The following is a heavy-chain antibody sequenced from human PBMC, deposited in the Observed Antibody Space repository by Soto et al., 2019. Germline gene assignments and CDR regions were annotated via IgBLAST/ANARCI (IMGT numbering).Heavy chain of an antibody. Sequence: QVQLVQSGAEVQKPGSSVNVSCRASGDTPSTYAISWVRQAPGQGLEWMGGIIPILGTPNYAQRFQGRITISADTSTRTTYMELNSVTYDDTAVFYCAIGGLDIDSWGQGTLVIVSS. D-gene: IGHD3-16*01. J-gene: IGHJ4*02. CDR1: GDTPSTYA. CDR3: AIGGLDIDS. CDR2: IIPILGTP. V-gene: IGHV1-69*14.